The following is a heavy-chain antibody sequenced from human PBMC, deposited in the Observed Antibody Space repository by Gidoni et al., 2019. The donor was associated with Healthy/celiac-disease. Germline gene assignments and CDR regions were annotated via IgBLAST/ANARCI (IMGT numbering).Heavy chain of an antibody. CDR1: GGPISSSSYY. J-gene: IGHJ4*02. CDR2: IYYSGRT. CDR3: ARQGIQLWLVG. Sequence: QLQLPESGPGLVKPSETLSLTCTVAGGPISSSSYYWGWIRQPPGKGLEWIGIIYYSGRTYYNPSLKSRVTISVDTSKNQFSLKLSSVTAADSAVYYCARQGIQLWLVGWGQGTLVTVSS. V-gene: IGHV4-39*01. D-gene: IGHD5-18*01.